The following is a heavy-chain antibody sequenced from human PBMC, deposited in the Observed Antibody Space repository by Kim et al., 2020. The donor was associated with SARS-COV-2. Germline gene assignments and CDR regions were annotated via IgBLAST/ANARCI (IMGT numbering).Heavy chain of an antibody. J-gene: IGHJ4*02. D-gene: IGHD3-3*01. CDR3: ASQDDFWSGLVDY. CDR1: GFTFSSYA. V-gene: IGHV3-30-3*01. CDR2: ISYDGSNK. Sequence: GGSLRLSCAASGFTFSSYAMHWVRQAPGKGLEWVAVISYDGSNKYYADSVKGRFTISRDNSKNTLYLQMNSLRAEDTAVYYCASQDDFWSGLVDYWGQGT.